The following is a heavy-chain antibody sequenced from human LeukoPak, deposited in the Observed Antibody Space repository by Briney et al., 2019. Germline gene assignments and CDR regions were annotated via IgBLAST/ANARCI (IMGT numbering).Heavy chain of an antibody. CDR1: GFTFDDYA. CDR2: ISWNSGSI. Sequence: GGSLRLSCAASGFTFDDYAMHWVRQAPGKGLEWVSGISWNSGSIGYADSVKGRFTISRDNAKNTLYLQMNSLRAEDTAVYYCARSVAVAVFDYWGQGTLVTVSS. V-gene: IGHV3-9*01. D-gene: IGHD6-19*01. CDR3: ARSVAVAVFDY. J-gene: IGHJ4*02.